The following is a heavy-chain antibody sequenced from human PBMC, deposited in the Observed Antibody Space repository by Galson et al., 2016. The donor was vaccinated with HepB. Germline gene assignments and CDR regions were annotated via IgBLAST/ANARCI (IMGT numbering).Heavy chain of an antibody. Sequence: SLRLSCAASGFTFSSYAMNWVRQAPGKGLEWISYIYISGGGINYSDSVKGRFTISRDNAKNSLYLQMKSLGDEDTAVYYCVTDFWPTEVGWGQGTTVIVSS. D-gene: IGHD3-3*01. CDR2: IYISGGGI. J-gene: IGHJ6*02. CDR1: GFTFSSYA. CDR3: VTDFWPTEVG. V-gene: IGHV3-48*02.